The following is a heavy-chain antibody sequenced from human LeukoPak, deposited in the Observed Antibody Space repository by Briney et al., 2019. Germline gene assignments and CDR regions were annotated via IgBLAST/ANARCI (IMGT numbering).Heavy chain of an antibody. CDR3: AKDRGFYGSATYYFDY. CDR1: GFTFSSHA. V-gene: IGHV3-23*01. Sequence: GGSLSLSRAASGFTFSSHAMNWVRQAPGKGLEWVSGIGKSGASPHYADSVKGRFTISRDNSKNTLFLQMNSLRAEDTAVCFCAKDRGFYGSATYYFDYWGQGTMVTVSS. CDR2: IGKSGASP. D-gene: IGHD3-10*01. J-gene: IGHJ4*02.